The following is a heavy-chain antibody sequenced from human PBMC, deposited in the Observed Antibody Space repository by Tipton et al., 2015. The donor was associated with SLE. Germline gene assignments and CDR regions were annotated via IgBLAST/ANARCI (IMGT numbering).Heavy chain of an antibody. V-gene: IGHV4-39*07. CDR1: GGPISSSSYY. J-gene: IGHJ4*02. CDR2: IYYSGST. CDR3: ASHGEDYFDY. Sequence: TLSLTCTVSGGPISSSSYYWGWIRQPPGKGLEWIGSIYYSGSTYYNPSLKSRVTISVDTSKNQFSLKLSSVTAADTAVYYCASHGEDYFDYWGQGTLVTVSS.